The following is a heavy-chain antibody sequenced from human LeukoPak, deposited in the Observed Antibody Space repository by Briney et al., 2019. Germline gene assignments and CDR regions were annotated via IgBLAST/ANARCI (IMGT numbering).Heavy chain of an antibody. CDR1: GFTFSSYA. Sequence: GGSLRLSCAASGFTFSSYAMSWVRQAPGKGLEWVSAISGSGGSTYYADSVKGRFTISRDDSKNTLYLQMNSLRAEDTAVYYCATDHTVAPRQTDAFDIWGQGTMVTVSS. D-gene: IGHD6-19*01. CDR2: ISGSGGST. J-gene: IGHJ3*02. V-gene: IGHV3-23*01. CDR3: ATDHTVAPRQTDAFDI.